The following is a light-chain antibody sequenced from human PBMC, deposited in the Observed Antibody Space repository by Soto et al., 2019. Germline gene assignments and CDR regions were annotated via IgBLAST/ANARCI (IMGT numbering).Light chain of an antibody. J-gene: IGKJ1*01. Sequence: DIQMTQSASTLSACVGDRITITCRASQTVSTWLAWYQQKPGKAPKLLIYRASSLESGVPSRFSGSGSGTEFTLTISSLQPDDFATYYCQQYHTYWTFGQGTKVEIK. V-gene: IGKV1-5*03. CDR1: QTVSTW. CDR3: QQYHTYWT. CDR2: RAS.